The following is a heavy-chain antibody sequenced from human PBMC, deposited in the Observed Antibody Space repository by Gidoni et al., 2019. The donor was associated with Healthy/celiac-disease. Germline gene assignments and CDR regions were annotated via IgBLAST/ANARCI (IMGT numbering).Heavy chain of an antibody. CDR1: GFTFSSYG. CDR2: IWYDGSNK. Sequence: QVQLVESGGGVVQPGRSLRLSCAASGFTFSSYGMHWVRQAPGKGLAWVAVIWYDGSNKYYADSVKGRFTISRDNSKNTLYLQMNSLRAEDTAVYYCARAIQLWPDYWGQGTLVTVSS. V-gene: IGHV3-33*01. J-gene: IGHJ4*02. D-gene: IGHD5-18*01. CDR3: ARAIQLWPDY.